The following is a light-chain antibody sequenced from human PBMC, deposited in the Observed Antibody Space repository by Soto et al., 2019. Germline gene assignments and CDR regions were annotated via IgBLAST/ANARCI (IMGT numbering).Light chain of an antibody. Sequence: EIVLTQSPGTLSLSPGERATLSCRASQRLSSSYLAWYQQKPGQAPGLLIYDASSRATGITDRFSGSGSGTDFTLSMSRVEPEDYAVYYCQHYGSSPLTFGGGTKVEIK. CDR3: QHYGSSPLT. CDR2: DAS. CDR1: QRLSSSY. V-gene: IGKV3-20*01. J-gene: IGKJ4*01.